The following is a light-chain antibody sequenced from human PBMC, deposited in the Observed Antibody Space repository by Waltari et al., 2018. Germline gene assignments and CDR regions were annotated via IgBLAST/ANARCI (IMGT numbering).Light chain of an antibody. Sequence: EIVLTQSPGTLSLSPGERATLSCRASQSVSSSYLAWYQQKPGQAPRLLIYGASSRATCIPDRFSGSGSGTDFTLTISRLEPEDFAGYYFQQFGSSPWTFGQGTKVEIK. CDR2: GAS. CDR1: QSVSSSY. CDR3: QQFGSSPWT. V-gene: IGKV3-20*01. J-gene: IGKJ1*01.